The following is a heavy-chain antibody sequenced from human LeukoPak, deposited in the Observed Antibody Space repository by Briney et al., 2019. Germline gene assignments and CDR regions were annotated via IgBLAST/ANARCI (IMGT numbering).Heavy chain of an antibody. Sequence: PGGSLRLSCAASGFTFSSYSLNWVRQAPGKGLEWVSYISGSGSTIYCGDSVKGRFTISRDNAKNSLYLQMNSLRAEDTAIYHCASGNSAHWFWGQGALVTVSS. V-gene: IGHV3-48*04. D-gene: IGHD3-9*01. CDR2: ISGSGSTI. CDR1: GFTFSSYS. J-gene: IGHJ4*02. CDR3: ASGNSAHWF.